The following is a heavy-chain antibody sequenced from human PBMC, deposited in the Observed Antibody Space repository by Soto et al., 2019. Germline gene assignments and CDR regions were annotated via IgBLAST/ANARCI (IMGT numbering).Heavy chain of an antibody. D-gene: IGHD1-26*01. CDR3: ARNGALYYLPYSYYGMDV. Sequence: GGSLRLSCAASGFTFSSYAMSWVRQAPGKGLEWVSAISGSGGSTYYADSVKGRFTISRDNSKNTLYLQMNSLRAEDTAVYYCARNGALYYLPYSYYGMDVRGQRNTVTVS. J-gene: IGHJ6*02. CDR1: GFTFSSYA. V-gene: IGHV3-23*01. CDR2: ISGSGGST.